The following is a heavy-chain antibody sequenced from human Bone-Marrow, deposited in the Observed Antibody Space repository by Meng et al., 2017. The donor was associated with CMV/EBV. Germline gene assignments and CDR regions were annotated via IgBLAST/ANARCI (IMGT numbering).Heavy chain of an antibody. Sequence: GGSLRLSCAASGFTFSSYSMHWVRQAPGKWLEWVAVIRYDGSNKYYADSVKGRFTISRDNSKNTLYLQMNSLRAEAPAVYYCAKGGGYCSSTSCYSSRDYYGMDVWGQGTTVTVSS. CDR1: GFTFSSYS. CDR2: IRYDGSNK. V-gene: IGHV3-30*02. J-gene: IGHJ6*02. D-gene: IGHD2-2*01. CDR3: AKGGGYCSSTSCYSSRDYYGMDV.